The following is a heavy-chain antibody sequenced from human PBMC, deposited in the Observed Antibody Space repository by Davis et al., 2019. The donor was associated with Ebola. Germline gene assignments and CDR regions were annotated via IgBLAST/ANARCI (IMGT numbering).Heavy chain of an antibody. CDR3: ARPCYRNWFDP. CDR1: GGSISSSSYY. J-gene: IGHJ5*02. Sequence: SETLSLTCTVSGGSISSSSYYWGWIRQPPGKGLEWIGSIYYSGSTYYNPSLKSRVTISVDTSKNQFSLKLSSVTAADTAVYYCARPCYRNWFDPWGQGTLVTVSS. V-gene: IGHV4-39*01. CDR2: IYYSGST. D-gene: IGHD1-14*01.